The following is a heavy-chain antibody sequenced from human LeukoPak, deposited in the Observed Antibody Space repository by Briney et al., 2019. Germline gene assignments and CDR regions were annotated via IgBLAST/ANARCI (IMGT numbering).Heavy chain of an antibody. CDR1: GYTFTSYG. V-gene: IGHV1-18*01. Sequence: ASVKVSCKASGYTFTSYGISWVRQAPGQGLEWMGWISAYNGNTNYAQKLQGRVTMTTDTSTSTAYMELRSLRSDDTAVYYCARMRPVVVPAATPPGYWFDPWGQGTLVTVSS. J-gene: IGHJ5*02. D-gene: IGHD2-2*01. CDR3: ARMRPVVVPAATPPGYWFDP. CDR2: ISAYNGNT.